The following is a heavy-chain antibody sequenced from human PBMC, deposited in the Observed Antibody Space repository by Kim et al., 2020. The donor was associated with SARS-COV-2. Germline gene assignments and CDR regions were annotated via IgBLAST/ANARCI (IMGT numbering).Heavy chain of an antibody. Sequence: SETLSLTCTVSGGSISSYYWSWIRQPPGKGLEWIGYIYYSGSTNYNPSLKSRVTISVDTSKNQFSLKLSSVTAADTAVYYCARAPKYYDILTGYSNDAFDIWGQGTMVTVSS. CDR3: ARAPKYYDILTGYSNDAFDI. D-gene: IGHD3-9*01. J-gene: IGHJ3*02. CDR2: IYYSGST. CDR1: GGSISSYY. V-gene: IGHV4-59*13.